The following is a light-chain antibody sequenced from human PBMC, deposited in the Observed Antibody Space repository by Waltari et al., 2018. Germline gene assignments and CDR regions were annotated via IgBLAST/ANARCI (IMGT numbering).Light chain of an antibody. Sequence: EIKMTQSPATLSVSPGERATLSCRASQSVGDKLAWYQQKPGQAPRLLIYTTSIRATGIPARFSGSGSGTEFTLTISSLQSEDFAVYHCQQYNNWPQTFGQGTKVEIK. CDR2: TTS. CDR1: QSVGDK. J-gene: IGKJ1*01. CDR3: QQYNNWPQT. V-gene: IGKV3-15*01.